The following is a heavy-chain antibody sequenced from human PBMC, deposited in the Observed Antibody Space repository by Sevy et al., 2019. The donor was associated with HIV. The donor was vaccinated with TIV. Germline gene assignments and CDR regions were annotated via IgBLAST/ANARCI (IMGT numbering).Heavy chain of an antibody. CDR1: GFTFSSYS. CDR2: ISSSSTI. V-gene: IGHV3-48*01. J-gene: IGHJ5*02. Sequence: GGSLRLSCAASGFTFSSYSMNWVRQAPGKGLEWVSYISSSSTIFYEESVKGRFTISRENAKNSLYLQMNSLRAEDTAVYYCARDRAHYDILTGYVGWFDPWGQGTLVTVSS. D-gene: IGHD3-9*01. CDR3: ARDRAHYDILTGYVGWFDP.